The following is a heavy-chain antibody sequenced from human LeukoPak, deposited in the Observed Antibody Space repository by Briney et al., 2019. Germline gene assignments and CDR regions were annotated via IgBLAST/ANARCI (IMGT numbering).Heavy chain of an antibody. Sequence: GGSLRLSCAASGFTFSSYAMHWVRQAPGKGLEWVSGISWNSGSIGYADSVKGRFTISRDNAKNSLYLQMNSLRAEDTALYYCAKDGGEGDYYGSGSYYNNWGQGTLVTVSS. D-gene: IGHD3-10*01. CDR2: ISWNSGSI. CDR3: AKDGGEGDYYGSGSYYNN. V-gene: IGHV3-9*01. CDR1: GFTFSSYA. J-gene: IGHJ4*02.